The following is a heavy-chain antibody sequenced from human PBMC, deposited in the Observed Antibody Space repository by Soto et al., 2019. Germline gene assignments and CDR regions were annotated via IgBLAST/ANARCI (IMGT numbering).Heavy chain of an antibody. CDR3: ARMASFGSLNWFDP. D-gene: IGHD5-18*01. V-gene: IGHV1-8*01. J-gene: IGHJ5*02. CDR2: MNPGSGDT. CDR1: GYTFTNND. Sequence: ASVKVSCKASGYTFTNNDVTWVRQATGQGLEWMGWMNPGSGDTGYAQKFQGRVTMTRNTSIATAYMELSSLRSEDTAIYHCARMASFGSLNWFDPWGQGTLVTVSS.